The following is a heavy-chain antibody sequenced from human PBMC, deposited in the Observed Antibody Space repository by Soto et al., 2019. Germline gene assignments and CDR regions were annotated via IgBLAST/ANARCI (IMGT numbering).Heavy chain of an antibody. CDR1: GFSLSTSGVG. Sequence: SGPTLVKPTQTLTLTCTFSGFSLSTSGVGVGWIRQPPGKALEWLALIYWNDDKRYSPSLKSRLTITKDTSKNQVVLTMTNMDPVDTATYYCAHTYSSGWFIVSFDYWGQGTLVTVSS. V-gene: IGHV2-5*01. CDR2: IYWNDDK. J-gene: IGHJ4*02. CDR3: AHTYSSGWFIVSFDY. D-gene: IGHD6-19*01.